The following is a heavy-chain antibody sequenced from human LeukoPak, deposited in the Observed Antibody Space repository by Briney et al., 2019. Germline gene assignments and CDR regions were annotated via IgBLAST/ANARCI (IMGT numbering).Heavy chain of an antibody. V-gene: IGHV3-30*18. CDR1: GFTFSSYG. J-gene: IGHJ5*02. Sequence: PGGSLRLSCAASGFTFSSYGMHWVRQAPGKGLEWVAVISYDGSNKYYADSVKGRFTISRDNSKNTLYLQMNSLRAEDTAVYYCAKEKEYQLLMSSWFDPWGQGTLVTVSS. D-gene: IGHD2-2*01. CDR2: ISYDGSNK. CDR3: AKEKEYQLLMSSWFDP.